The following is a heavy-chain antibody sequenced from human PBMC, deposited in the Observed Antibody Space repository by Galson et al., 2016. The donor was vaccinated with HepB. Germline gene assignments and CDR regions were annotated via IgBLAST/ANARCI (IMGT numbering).Heavy chain of an antibody. D-gene: IGHD2-15*01. J-gene: IGHJ6*02. CDR2: INPNSGGT. CDR1: GYTFTSFY. V-gene: IGHV1-46*03. CDR3: TRGMGVGVLYCPDV. Sequence: KVSCNASGYTFTSFYIHWVRQAPGQGLEWMGSINPNSGGTAYTQEFQGRVSMTRDTSTNAFYMELRSLRSEDTAIYVCTRGMGVGVLYCPDVWSQGTTVIVSS.